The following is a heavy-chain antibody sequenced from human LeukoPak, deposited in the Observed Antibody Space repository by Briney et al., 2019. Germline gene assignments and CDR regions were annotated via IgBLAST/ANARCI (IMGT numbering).Heavy chain of an antibody. CDR3: ARSVSYCSSTSCYGINFDY. D-gene: IGHD2-2*01. Sequence: PSQTLSLTCTVSGGSISSGGYYWSWTRQHPGKGLEWIGYIYYSGSTYYNPSLKSRVTISVDTSKNQFSLKLSSVTAADTAVYYCARSVSYCSSTSCYGINFDYWGQGTLVTVSS. J-gene: IGHJ4*02. CDR1: GGSISSGGYY. V-gene: IGHV4-31*03. CDR2: IYYSGST.